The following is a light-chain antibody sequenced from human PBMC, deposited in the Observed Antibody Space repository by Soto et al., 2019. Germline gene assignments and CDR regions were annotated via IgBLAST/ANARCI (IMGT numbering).Light chain of an antibody. CDR3: SSYAGSSNYV. V-gene: IGLV2-8*01. Sequence: QSALTQPPSASGSPGQSVTISCTGTSSDVGGYNYVSWYQQHPGKDPKLMMDEVSKRPSGVPDRFSGYKSANTASLTVSWLRAEDEADYYCSSYAGSSNYVFGTGTKVTVL. CDR2: EVS. CDR1: SSDVGGYNY. J-gene: IGLJ1*01.